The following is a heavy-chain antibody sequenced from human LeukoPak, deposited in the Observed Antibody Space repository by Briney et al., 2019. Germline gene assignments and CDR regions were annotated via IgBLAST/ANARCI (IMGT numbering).Heavy chain of an antibody. Sequence: PGGSLRLSCAAPGFTFSSYWMSWVRQAPGKGLEWVANIKQDGSEKYYVDSVKGRFTISRDNAKNSLYLQMNSLRAEDTAVYYCARVEYYDFWSGYLGAGYYYGMDVWGQGTTVTVSS. CDR1: GFTFSSYW. V-gene: IGHV3-7*01. CDR3: ARVEYYDFWSGYLGAGYYYGMDV. D-gene: IGHD3-3*01. CDR2: IKQDGSEK. J-gene: IGHJ6*02.